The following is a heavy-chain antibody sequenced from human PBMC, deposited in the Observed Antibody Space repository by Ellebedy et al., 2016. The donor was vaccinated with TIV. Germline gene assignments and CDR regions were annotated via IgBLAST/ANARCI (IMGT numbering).Heavy chain of an antibody. D-gene: IGHD1-26*01. CDR3: VRGVPHSRNQWAYYFDY. J-gene: IGHJ4*02. CDR2: IYSDNSGGAT. CDR1: GFSVTTKY. Sequence: PGGSLRLSCTASGFSVTTKYMSWIRQAPGTGLQWVSVIYSDNSGGATFYADSVKGRFTISRDNSKNTVYLQMNSLRVEDTAVYYCVRGVPHSRNQWAYYFDYWGQGTLVTVSS. V-gene: IGHV3-53*01.